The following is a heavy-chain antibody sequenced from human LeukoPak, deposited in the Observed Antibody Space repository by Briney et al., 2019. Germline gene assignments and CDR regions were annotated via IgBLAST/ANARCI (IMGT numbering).Heavy chain of an antibody. CDR3: AHQLSTSAFDI. J-gene: IGHJ3*02. Sequence: SGPTLVKPTQTLTLTCTFSGFSFSTSGVGVGWIRQPPGKALEWLALIYGDDDKRYTPSLSSRLTITKDTSKNQVVLTMTNMDPVDTATYYCAHQLSTSAFDIWGQGTMITVSS. V-gene: IGHV2-5*02. CDR2: IYGDDDK. D-gene: IGHD5-18*01. CDR1: GFSFSTSGVG.